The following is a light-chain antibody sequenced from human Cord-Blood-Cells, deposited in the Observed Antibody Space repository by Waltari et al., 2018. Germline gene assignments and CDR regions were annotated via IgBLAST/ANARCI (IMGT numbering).Light chain of an antibody. J-gene: IGLJ3*02. Sequence: QSALTQPPSASGSPGQSATIPCTGTSSDVGGYNYVSWYHQHPGKAPKRMIYEVSKRPSGVPDRFSGSKSGNTASLTVSGLQAEDEADYYCSSYAGSNNWVFGGGTKLTVL. CDR3: SSYAGSNNWV. V-gene: IGLV2-8*01. CDR1: SSDVGGYNY. CDR2: EVS.